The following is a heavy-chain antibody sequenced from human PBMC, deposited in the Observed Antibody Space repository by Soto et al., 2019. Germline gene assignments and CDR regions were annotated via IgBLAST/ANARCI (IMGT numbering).Heavy chain of an antibody. Sequence: QVQLVQSGAEVKKPGSSVKVSCKAPGGTFSTYAISWVRQAPEQGLEWMGGVIPIFGTPKYAQKFQGRVTITADESTSTGYLELRNLRSEDTAVYYCARSQGGSSSLDIYYYYYYGMDVWGQGTTVTVSS. D-gene: IGHD2-15*01. V-gene: IGHV1-69*01. CDR3: ARSQGGSSSLDIYYYYYYGMDV. CDR1: GGTFSTYA. J-gene: IGHJ6*02. CDR2: VIPIFGTP.